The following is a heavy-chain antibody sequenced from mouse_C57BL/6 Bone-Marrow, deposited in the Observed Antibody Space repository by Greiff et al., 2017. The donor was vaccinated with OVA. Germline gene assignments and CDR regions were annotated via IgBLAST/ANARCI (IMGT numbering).Heavy chain of an antibody. J-gene: IGHJ4*01. V-gene: IGHV5-4*01. Sequence: EVKLMESGGGLVKPGGSLKLSCAASGFTFSSYAMSWVRQTPEKRLEWVATISDGGSYTYYPDNVKGRFTISRDNAKNNLYLQMSHLKSEDTAMYYCARDYYGSSPYAMDYWGQGTSVTVSS. CDR3: ARDYYGSSPYAMDY. D-gene: IGHD1-1*01. CDR1: GFTFSSYA. CDR2: ISDGGSYT.